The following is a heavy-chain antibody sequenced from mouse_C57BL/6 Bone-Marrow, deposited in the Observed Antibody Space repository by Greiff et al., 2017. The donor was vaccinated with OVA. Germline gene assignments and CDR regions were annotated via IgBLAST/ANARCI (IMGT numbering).Heavy chain of an antibody. CDR1: GFTFSNYW. V-gene: IGHV6-3*01. CDR3: TGPFAY. Sequence: EVKVEESGGGLVQPGGSMKLSCVASGFTFSNYWMNWVRQSPEKGLEWVAQIRLKSDNYATHYAESVKGRFTISRDDSKSSVYLQINNLRAEDTGIYYCTGPFAYWGQGTLVTVSA. CDR2: IRLKSDNYAT. J-gene: IGHJ3*01.